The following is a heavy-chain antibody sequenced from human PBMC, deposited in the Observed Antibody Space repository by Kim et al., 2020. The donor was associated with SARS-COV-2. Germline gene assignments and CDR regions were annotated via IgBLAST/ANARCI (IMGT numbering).Heavy chain of an antibody. J-gene: IGHJ4*02. CDR3: AGIKTGSYNFDY. CDR2: INPSAGNT. Sequence: ASVKVSCKASGYIFSTYFMHWVRQVPGQGFEWMGIINPSAGNTAYAQNFQGRVTMTRETSTSTLYMQLTSLRPEDTAVYYCAGIKTGSYNFDYWGQGTLVTVSS. D-gene: IGHD1-26*01. CDR1: GYIFSTYF. V-gene: IGHV1-46*01.